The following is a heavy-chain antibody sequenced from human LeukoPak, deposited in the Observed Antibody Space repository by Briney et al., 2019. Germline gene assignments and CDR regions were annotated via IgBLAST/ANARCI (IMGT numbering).Heavy chain of an antibody. CDR2: ISSSGSTI. V-gene: IGHV3-48*03. CDR1: GFTFSSYE. Sequence: GGSLRVSCAASGFTFSSYEMNWVRQAPGKGLEWVSYISSSGSTIYYADSVKGRFTISRDNAKNSLYLQMNSLRAEDTAVYYCAREQELGSDYWGQGTLVTVSS. J-gene: IGHJ4*02. CDR3: AREQELGSDY. D-gene: IGHD1-26*01.